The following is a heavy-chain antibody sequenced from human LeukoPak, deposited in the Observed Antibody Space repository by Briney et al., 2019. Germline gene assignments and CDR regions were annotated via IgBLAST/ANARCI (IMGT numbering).Heavy chain of an antibody. J-gene: IGHJ6*02. CDR2: ISYDGSNK. CDR1: GFTFSSYG. D-gene: IGHD6-19*01. CDR3: AKEAQYSSGWTYYYYGMDV. Sequence: QPGRSLRLSCAASGFTFSSYGMHWVRQAPGKGLEWVAVISYDGSNKYCADSVKGRFTISRDNSKNTLYLQMNSLRAEDTAVYYCAKEAQYSSGWTYYYYGMDVWGQGTTVTVSS. V-gene: IGHV3-30*18.